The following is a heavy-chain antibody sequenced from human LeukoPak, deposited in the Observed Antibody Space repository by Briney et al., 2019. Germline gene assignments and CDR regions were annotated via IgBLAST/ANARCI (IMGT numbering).Heavy chain of an antibody. CDR1: GFTFSNYA. CDR2: ISHDGSKK. V-gene: IGHV3-30*04. Sequence: GGSPRLSCAASGFTFSNYAMHWVRQAPGKGLEWVAVISHDGSKKDYADSEKGRFTISRDNSKNTLYLQMNSLRAEDTAVYYCAGGAHKRDDYGGFFDYWGQGTLVTVSS. CDR3: AGGAHKRDDYGGFFDY. D-gene: IGHD4-23*01. J-gene: IGHJ4*02.